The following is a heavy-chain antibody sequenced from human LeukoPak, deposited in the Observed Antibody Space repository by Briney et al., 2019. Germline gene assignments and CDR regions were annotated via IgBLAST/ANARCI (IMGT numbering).Heavy chain of an antibody. D-gene: IGHD3-3*02. CDR2: ISSSSSYI. V-gene: IGHV3-21*04. Sequence: GGSLRLSCAASGFTFSSYSMNWVRQAPGKGLEWVSSISSSSSYIYYADSVKGRFTVSRDNARNSLFLEMNSLRVEDTAVYYCARGQDGNHFFDYWGQGTLVTVSS. CDR3: ARGQDGNHFFDY. CDR1: GFTFSSYS. J-gene: IGHJ4*02.